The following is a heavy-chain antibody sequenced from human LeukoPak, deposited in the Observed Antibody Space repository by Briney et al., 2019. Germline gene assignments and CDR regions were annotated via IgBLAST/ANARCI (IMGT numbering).Heavy chain of an antibody. D-gene: IGHD4-17*01. CDR2: IYPAGSDT. CDR1: GYTFSSSW. V-gene: IGHV5-51*01. J-gene: IGHJ4*02. Sequence: GESLQISCKGSGYTFSSSWIGWVRQMPGIGLEWMGFIYPAGSDTRYSPSFQGQVSISVDKSISTAYLQWSSLRASDTAMYYCARLYGHYFDYWGQGTLVTVSS. CDR3: ARLYGHYFDY.